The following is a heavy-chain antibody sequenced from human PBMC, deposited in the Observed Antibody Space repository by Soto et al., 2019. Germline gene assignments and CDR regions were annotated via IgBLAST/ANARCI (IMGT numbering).Heavy chain of an antibody. Sequence: ASVKVSCKAPGYDFTAYDTTWVRQAYWKGLEWMGWMNPINGATGSARRFQGRVSMTRNTATGTAYLELTSLRSDDSAVYYCGRGPSPRAPAGGTPYYYAMDVWGQGTTVTVSS. J-gene: IGHJ6*02. CDR1: GYDFTAYD. V-gene: IGHV1-8*02. CDR3: GRGPSPRAPAGGTPYYYAMDV. D-gene: IGHD6-13*01. CDR2: MNPINGAT.